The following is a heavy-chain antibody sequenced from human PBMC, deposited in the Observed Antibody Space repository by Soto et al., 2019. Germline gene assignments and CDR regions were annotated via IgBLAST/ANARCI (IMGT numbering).Heavy chain of an antibody. V-gene: IGHV4-34*01. Sequence: QVQLQQWGAGRLKPSETLSLTCAVYGGSFSGYYWTWIRQPPGTGLEWIGEINHSGSTNYNPYLKSRVTISVDTSKNQFSLKLTSVTAADTAVYYCARDKITGLFDYWGQGTLVTVSS. CDR2: INHSGST. J-gene: IGHJ4*02. CDR3: ARDKITGLFDY. D-gene: IGHD2-8*02. CDR1: GGSFSGYY.